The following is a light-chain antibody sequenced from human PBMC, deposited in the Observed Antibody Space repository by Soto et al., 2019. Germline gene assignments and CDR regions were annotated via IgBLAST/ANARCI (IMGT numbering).Light chain of an antibody. V-gene: IGLV1-40*01. CDR2: GNS. J-gene: IGLJ2*01. CDR1: SFNIGAGYD. Sequence: QSVLTQPPSVSGAPGQRVTISCTGSSFNIGAGYDVHWYQQLPGTAPKLLIYGNSNRPSGVPDRFSGSKSGTSASLAITGLQAEDEADYYCQSYDSSLSGWAFGGGTKLTVL. CDR3: QSYDSSLSGWA.